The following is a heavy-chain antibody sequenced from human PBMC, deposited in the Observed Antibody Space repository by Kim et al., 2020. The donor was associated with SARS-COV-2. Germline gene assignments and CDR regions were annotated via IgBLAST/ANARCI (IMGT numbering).Heavy chain of an antibody. Sequence: SLKRRVTISVATSKNQFSLKLSSVTAADTAVYYCARVSSAFPYYYCMDVWGKGTTVTVSS. J-gene: IGHJ6*03. D-gene: IGHD6-6*01. V-gene: IGHV4-34*01. CDR3: ARVSSAFPYYYCMDV.